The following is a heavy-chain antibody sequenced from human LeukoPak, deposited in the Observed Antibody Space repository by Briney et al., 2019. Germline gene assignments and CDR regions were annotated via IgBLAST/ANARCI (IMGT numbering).Heavy chain of an antibody. CDR1: GGSISSGSYY. D-gene: IGHD3-10*01. V-gene: IGHV4-61*02. CDR3: AREWIVVPNWFDP. J-gene: IGHJ5*02. Sequence: SETLSLTCTGSGGSISSGSYYWRWQRQPAGRGVEWVGRIYKSGSTKDNPSRKRRVTISEKKSKKQFSVKMSSVTAADTAVYYCAREWIVVPNWFDPWGQGTLVTVSS. CDR2: IYKSGST.